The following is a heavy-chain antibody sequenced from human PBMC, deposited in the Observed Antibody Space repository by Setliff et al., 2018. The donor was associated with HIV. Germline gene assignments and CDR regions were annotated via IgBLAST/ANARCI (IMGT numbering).Heavy chain of an antibody. CDR3: ARGGGSRAATSSYYYMDV. J-gene: IGHJ6*03. V-gene: IGHV4-59*12. CDR1: GGSISSYY. Sequence: SETLSLTCTVSGGSISSYYWSWIRQPPGKGLEWIGYIYYSGSTYYNPSLKSRVIISVDTSKNQFSLKLSSVTAADTAVYYCARGGGSRAATSSYYYMDVWGKGTTVTVSS. CDR2: IYYSGST. D-gene: IGHD2-15*01.